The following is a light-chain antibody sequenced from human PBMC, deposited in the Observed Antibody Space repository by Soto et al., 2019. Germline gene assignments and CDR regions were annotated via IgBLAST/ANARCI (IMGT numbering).Light chain of an antibody. CDR1: SGHISYA. CDR3: QTWSTDIRV. V-gene: IGLV4-69*01. Sequence: QLVLTQPPSASASLGASVELTCTLSSGHISYAIAWHQQQPEKGPRYLMKLNSDGSHSKGDGIPDRFSGSSSGAERYLTISSLQSEDEADYYCQTWSTDIRVFGGGAKLTVL. J-gene: IGLJ3*02. CDR2: LNSDGSH.